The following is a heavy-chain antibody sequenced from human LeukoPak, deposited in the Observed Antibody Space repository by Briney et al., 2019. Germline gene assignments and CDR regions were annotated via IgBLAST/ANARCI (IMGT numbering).Heavy chain of an antibody. D-gene: IGHD3-22*01. CDR2: ISGSGGST. CDR3: AKGYYDRSGYATADY. Sequence: GGSLRLSCAAPGFTFSSYAMTWVRQAPGKGLEWVSAISGSGGSTYYADSVKGRFTISRDNSKNTLYLQMNTLRAEDTAVYYCAKGYYDRSGYATADYWGQGTLVTVSS. V-gene: IGHV3-23*01. CDR1: GFTFSSYA. J-gene: IGHJ4*02.